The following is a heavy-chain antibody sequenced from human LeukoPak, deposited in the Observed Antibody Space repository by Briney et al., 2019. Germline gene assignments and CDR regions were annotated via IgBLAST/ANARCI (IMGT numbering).Heavy chain of an antibody. CDR2: IIPIFGTA. CDR3: ARVVVAGPGWYNWFDP. CDR1: GGTFSSYA. Sequence: SSVKVSCKASGGTFSSYAISWVRQAPGQGLEWMGGIIPIFGTANYAQKFQGRVTITADESTSTAYMELSSLRYEDTAVYYCARVVVAGPGWYNWFDPWGQGTLVTVSS. V-gene: IGHV1-69*13. D-gene: IGHD2-15*01. J-gene: IGHJ5*02.